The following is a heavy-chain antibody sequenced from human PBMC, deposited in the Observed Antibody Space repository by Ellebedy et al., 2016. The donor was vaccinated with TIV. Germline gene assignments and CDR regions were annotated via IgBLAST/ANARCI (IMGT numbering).Heavy chain of an antibody. J-gene: IGHJ4*02. V-gene: IGHV3-11*05. CDR2: ISSSSSYT. CDR3: ARVYGSGSYSDY. CDR1: GFTFSDYY. Sequence: GESLKISCAASGFTFSDYYMSWIRQAPGKGLEWVSYISSSSSYTNYADSVKGRFTISRDNAKNSLYLQMNSLRAEDTAVYYCARVYGSGSYSDYWGQGTLVTVSS. D-gene: IGHD3-10*01.